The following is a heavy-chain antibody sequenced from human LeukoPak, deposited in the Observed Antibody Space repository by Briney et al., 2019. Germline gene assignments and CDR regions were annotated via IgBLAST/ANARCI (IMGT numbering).Heavy chain of an antibody. CDR2: INHSGST. CDR1: GGSFSGYY. Sequence: SETLSLTCAVYGGSFSGYYWSWTRQPPGKGLEWIGEINHSGSTNYNPSLKSRVTISVGTSKNQFSLKLSSVTAADTAVYYCARAGWIGYRFDPWGQGTLVTVSS. V-gene: IGHV4-34*01. J-gene: IGHJ5*02. D-gene: IGHD3-3*01. CDR3: ARAGWIGYRFDP.